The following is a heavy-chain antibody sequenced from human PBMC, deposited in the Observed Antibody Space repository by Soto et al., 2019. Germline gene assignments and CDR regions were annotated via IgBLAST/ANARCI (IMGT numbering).Heavy chain of an antibody. Sequence: GGALRLSCAASGFTFSDYYMSWIRQAPGKGLEWVSYISSSSSYTNYADPVKGRFTISRDNAKNSLYLQMNSLRAEDTAVYYCARDLKYSSFYWFDPWGQGTLVTVSS. D-gene: IGHD6-6*01. J-gene: IGHJ5*02. V-gene: IGHV3-11*06. CDR1: GFTFSDYY. CDR3: ARDLKYSSFYWFDP. CDR2: ISSSSSYT.